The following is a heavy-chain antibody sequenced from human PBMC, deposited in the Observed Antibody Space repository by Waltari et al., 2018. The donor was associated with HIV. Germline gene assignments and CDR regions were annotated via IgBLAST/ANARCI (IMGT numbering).Heavy chain of an antibody. J-gene: IGHJ5*02. CDR3: AREWGTLMVAWFDP. Sequence: QVQLQESGPGLVKPSETLSLTCAVSGYSISSGYFWGWNRQPPGKALEWIGSMFHNGSTYYNPDLKSRVTRSVDTSKNQFSLKLSSVTAADTAIYYCAREWGTLMVAWFDPWGQGTLVTVSS. V-gene: IGHV4-38-2*02. D-gene: IGHD3-10*01. CDR2: MFHNGST. CDR1: GYSISSGYF.